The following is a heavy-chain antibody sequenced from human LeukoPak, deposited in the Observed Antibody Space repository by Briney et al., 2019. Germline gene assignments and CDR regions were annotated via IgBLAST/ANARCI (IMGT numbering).Heavy chain of an antibody. CDR3: ARDSSSSHPYYYYYHYMDV. CDR1: GYTFTGYY. D-gene: IGHD6-6*01. CDR2: INPNSGGT. J-gene: IGHJ6*03. Sequence: ASVKVSCKASGYTFTGYYMHWVRQAPGQGLEWMGWINPNSGGTNYAQKFQGRVTMTRDTSISTAYMELSRLRSDDTAVYYCARDSSSSHPYYYYYHYMDVWGKGTTVTVSS. V-gene: IGHV1-2*02.